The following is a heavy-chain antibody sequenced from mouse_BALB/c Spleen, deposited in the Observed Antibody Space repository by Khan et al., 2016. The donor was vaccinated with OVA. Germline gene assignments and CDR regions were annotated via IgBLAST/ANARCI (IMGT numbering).Heavy chain of an antibody. CDR3: ARTHER. CDR1: GYTFTTYT. J-gene: IGHJ2*01. CDR2: INPSSGNT. V-gene: IGHV1-4*01. Sequence: VQLQQSGAELARPGASVKMSCKASGYTFTTYTMHWVKQRPGQGLEWIGYINPSSGNTKSNQKLKAKATLTADKPYSTAYMQLRSRTFETSAVSYCARTHERWGQGTTLTVSS.